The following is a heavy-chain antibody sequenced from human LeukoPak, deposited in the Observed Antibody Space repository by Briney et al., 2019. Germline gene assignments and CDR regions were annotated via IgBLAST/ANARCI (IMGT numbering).Heavy chain of an antibody. CDR3: ARSAMVRGVGDY. V-gene: IGHV1-18*01. CDR1: GYTFTSYG. CDR2: ISAYNGNA. J-gene: IGHJ4*02. Sequence: ASVKVSCKASGYTFTSYGISWVRQAPGQGLEWMGWISAYNGNANYAQKLQGRVTMTTDTSTSTAYMELRSLRSDDTAVYYCARSAMVRGVGDYWGQGTLVTVSS. D-gene: IGHD3-10*01.